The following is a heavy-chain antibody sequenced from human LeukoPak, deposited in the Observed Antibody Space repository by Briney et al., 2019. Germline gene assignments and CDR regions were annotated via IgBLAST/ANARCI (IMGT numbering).Heavy chain of an antibody. CDR1: GASISSYY. Sequence: SETLSLTCTVSGASISSYYWSWLRQPPGKGLEWIGYIYYSGSTNYNPSLKSRVTISLDTSKNQFSLKLSSVTAADTAVYYCARVGEYYHDTTGYYSFDYWGQGTLVTVSS. CDR3: ARVGEYYHDTTGYYSFDY. CDR2: IYYSGST. V-gene: IGHV4-59*01. D-gene: IGHD3-22*01. J-gene: IGHJ4*02.